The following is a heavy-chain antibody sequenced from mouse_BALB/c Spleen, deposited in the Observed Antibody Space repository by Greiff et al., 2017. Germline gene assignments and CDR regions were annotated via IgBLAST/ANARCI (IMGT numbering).Heavy chain of an antibody. D-gene: IGHD2-3*01. J-gene: IGHJ2*01. V-gene: IGHV1-87*01. Sequence: VKLMESGAELARPGASVKLSCKASGYTFTSYWMQWVKQRPGQGLEWIGAIYPGDGDTRYTQKFKGKATLTADKSSSTAYMQLSSLASEDSAVYYCASADDGYYFDYWGQGTTLTVSS. CDR2: IYPGDGDT. CDR3: ASADDGYYFDY. CDR1: GYTFTSYW.